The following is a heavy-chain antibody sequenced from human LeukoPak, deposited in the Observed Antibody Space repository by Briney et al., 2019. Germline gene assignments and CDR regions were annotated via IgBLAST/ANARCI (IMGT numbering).Heavy chain of an antibody. Sequence: GGSLRLSCAASGFTFSSYSMNWVRQAPGKGLEWVSYISSSSSTIYYADSVKGRFTISRDNAKNSLYLQMNSLRAEDTAVYYCARVGSGGSYRIRYFDYWGQGTLVTVSS. J-gene: IGHJ4*02. CDR3: ARVGSGGSYRIRYFDY. CDR1: GFTFSSYS. CDR2: ISSSSSTI. V-gene: IGHV3-48*01. D-gene: IGHD1-26*01.